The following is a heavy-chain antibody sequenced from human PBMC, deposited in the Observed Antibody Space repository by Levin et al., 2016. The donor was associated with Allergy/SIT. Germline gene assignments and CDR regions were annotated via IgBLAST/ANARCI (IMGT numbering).Heavy chain of an antibody. CDR2: IYHSGST. Sequence: WIRQPPGKGLEWIGEIYHSGSTNYNPSLKSRVTISVDKSKNQFSLKLSSVTAADTAVYYCARVAVYCSGGSCYPAWFDPWGQGTLVTVSS. D-gene: IGHD2-15*01. CDR3: ARVAVYCSGGSCYPAWFDP. J-gene: IGHJ5*02. V-gene: IGHV4-4*02.